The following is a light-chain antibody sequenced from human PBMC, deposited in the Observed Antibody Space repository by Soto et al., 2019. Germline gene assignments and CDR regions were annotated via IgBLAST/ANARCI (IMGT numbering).Light chain of an antibody. CDR1: QSVSSSY. CDR3: QQYGSSPWT. CDR2: GAS. Sequence: EIVLPQSPGTLSLSPGERATLSCRASQSVSSSYLAWYQQKPGQAPRLLIYGASSRATGIPDRFSGSGSGTDFTLTISRLEPEDFAVYYCQQYGSSPWTFGQRTKVDI. J-gene: IGKJ1*01. V-gene: IGKV3-20*01.